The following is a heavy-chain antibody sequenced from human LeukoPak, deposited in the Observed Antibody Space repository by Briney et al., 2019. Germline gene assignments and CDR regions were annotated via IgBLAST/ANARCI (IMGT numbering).Heavy chain of an antibody. CDR3: ARAGIAAAGTRIGYYYGMDV. CDR1: GFTFSSYW. J-gene: IGHJ6*02. CDR2: IKQDGSEK. V-gene: IGHV3-7*04. D-gene: IGHD6-13*01. Sequence: GGSLRLSCAASGFTFSSYWMSWVRQAPGKGLEWVANIKQDGSEKYYVDSVKGRFTISRDNAKNSLYLQMNSLRAEDTAVYYCARAGIAAAGTRIGYYYGMDVWGQGTTVTAS.